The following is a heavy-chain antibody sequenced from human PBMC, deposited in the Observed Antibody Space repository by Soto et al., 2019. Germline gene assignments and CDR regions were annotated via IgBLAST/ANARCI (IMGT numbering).Heavy chain of an antibody. CDR1: GFSFSSYG. J-gene: IGHJ3*02. D-gene: IGHD3-22*01. V-gene: IGHV3-33*01. CDR2: IWYDGSNE. CDR3: ASDRDYYDNSGYALDI. Sequence: QVQLVESGGGVVQPGKSLRLSCAASGFSFSSYGMHWVRQAPGKGLEWVAVIWYDGSNEDYADSVKGRFAISRDNSKNTVYLQMNSLRADDTAVYYCASDRDYYDNSGYALDIWGQGTVVTVSS.